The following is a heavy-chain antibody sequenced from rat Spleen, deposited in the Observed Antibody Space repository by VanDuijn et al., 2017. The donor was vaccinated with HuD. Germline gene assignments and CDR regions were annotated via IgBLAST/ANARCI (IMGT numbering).Heavy chain of an antibody. J-gene: IGHJ2*01. D-gene: IGHD1-11*01. CDR1: GFSLTDYS. CDR3: TGGGTLGPLRRPQGY. CDR2: MWSGGST. Sequence: EVQLKESGPGLVQPSQTLSLTCTVSGFSLTDYSVHWVRQPPGKGLEWMGVMWSGGSTAYNSALKSRLNISRDTSKSQVFLKINSLQTEDTAIYYCTGGGTLGPLRRPQGYWGQGVMVTVSS. V-gene: IGHV2S63*01.